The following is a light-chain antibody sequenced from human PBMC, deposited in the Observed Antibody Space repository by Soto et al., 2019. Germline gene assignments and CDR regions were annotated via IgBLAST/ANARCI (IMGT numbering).Light chain of an antibody. CDR2: GAS. CDR1: QSLSSSL. J-gene: IGKJ3*01. CDR3: QHYGTSHFT. Sequence: EIVLTQSPGTLSLSPGERATLSCRASQSLSSSLLVGYQQRPGQAPRLLLYGASNRATGIPDRFSGSGSGTDFTLTISRLEPEDFAVYYCQHYGTSHFTFGPGTKVDI. V-gene: IGKV3-20*01.